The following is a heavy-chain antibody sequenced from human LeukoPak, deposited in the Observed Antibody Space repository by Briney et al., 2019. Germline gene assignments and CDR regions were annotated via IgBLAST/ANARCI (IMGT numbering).Heavy chain of an antibody. V-gene: IGHV3-33*01. D-gene: IGHD2-2*01. CDR1: GFTFSSYG. J-gene: IGHJ6*02. Sequence: GRSLRLSCAASGFTFSSYGMHWVRQAPGKGLEWVAVIWYDGSNKYYADSAKGRFTISRDNSKNTLYLQMNSLRAEDTAVYYCARGGYCSSTSCAPYYYYGMDVWGQGTTVTVSS. CDR3: ARGGYCSSTSCAPYYYYGMDV. CDR2: IWYDGSNK.